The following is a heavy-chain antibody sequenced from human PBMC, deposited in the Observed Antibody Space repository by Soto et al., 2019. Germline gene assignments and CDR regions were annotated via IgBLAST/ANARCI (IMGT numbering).Heavy chain of an antibody. J-gene: IGHJ6*02. V-gene: IGHV4-61*01. D-gene: IGHD1-26*01. CDR1: GGSVSSGSYY. Sequence: ASETLSLTCTVSGGSVSSGSYYWSWIRQPPGKGLEWIGYIYYSGSTNYNPSLKSRVTISVDTSKNQFSLKLSSVTAADTAVYYCARDGRQWELRLGMDVWGQGTTVTVSS. CDR2: IYYSGST. CDR3: ARDGRQWELRLGMDV.